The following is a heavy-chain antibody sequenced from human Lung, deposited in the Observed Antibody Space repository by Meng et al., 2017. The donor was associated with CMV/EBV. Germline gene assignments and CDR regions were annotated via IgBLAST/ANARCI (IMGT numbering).Heavy chain of an antibody. D-gene: IGHD3-22*01. Sequence: ASVKVSCKASGYTFTSYYMHWVRQAPGQGLEWMGIINPSGGSTSYAQKFQGRVTMTRDTSTSTVYMELSSLRSEDTAVYYCARLGYYDSSPLGDYFDYWGQGTPVXVSS. J-gene: IGHJ4*02. CDR1: GYTFTSYY. CDR2: INPSGGST. V-gene: IGHV1-46*01. CDR3: ARLGYYDSSPLGDYFDY.